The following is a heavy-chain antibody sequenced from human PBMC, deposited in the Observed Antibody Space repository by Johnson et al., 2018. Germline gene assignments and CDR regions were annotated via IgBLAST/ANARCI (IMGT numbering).Heavy chain of an antibody. D-gene: IGHD3-9*01. Sequence: QVQLVQSGGGVVQPGRSLRLSCAASGFTFSRFGMHWVRQAPGKGLEWVAVVSYDGSNKYYAASVKGRFTISRDNSKNTLSLQMNSLRAEDTDGYDCARDPYFDTGYYYYYMDVWGKGTTVTGSS. J-gene: IGHJ6*03. CDR3: ARDPYFDTGYYYYYMDV. CDR2: VSYDGSNK. CDR1: GFTFSRFG. V-gene: IGHV3-30*03.